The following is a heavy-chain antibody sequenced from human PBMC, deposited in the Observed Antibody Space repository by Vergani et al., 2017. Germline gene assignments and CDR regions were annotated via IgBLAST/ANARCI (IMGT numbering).Heavy chain of an antibody. CDR1: GFTVSSNY. J-gene: IGHJ4*02. V-gene: IGHV3-53*01. CDR3: AKDLTRDDYGDYRFDY. Sequence: VQLVESGGGVVQPGGSLRLSCAASGFTVSSNYMSWVRQAPGKGLEWVSVMYSGGSTYYADSLKGRFTISRDNSKNTLYLQMNSLGAEATAVYYCAKDLTRDDYGDYRFDYWGQGTLVTVSS. CDR2: MYSGGST. D-gene: IGHD4-17*01.